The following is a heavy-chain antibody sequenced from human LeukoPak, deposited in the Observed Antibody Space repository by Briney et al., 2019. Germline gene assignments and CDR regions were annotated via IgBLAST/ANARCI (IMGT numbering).Heavy chain of an antibody. V-gene: IGHV4-34*01. D-gene: IGHD1-26*01. CDR2: LTHSGGT. CDR3: ARLVEVQSNWYFDL. J-gene: IGHJ2*01. Sequence: PSQTLSLTCAVYGGSFSGYYWSLIRQPPRNGLDWIGELTHSGGTNYNPSLKSRVTISVDTSKNQISLKLSSVTAADTAVYYCARLVEVQSNWYFDLWGRGTLVTVSS. CDR1: GGSFSGYY.